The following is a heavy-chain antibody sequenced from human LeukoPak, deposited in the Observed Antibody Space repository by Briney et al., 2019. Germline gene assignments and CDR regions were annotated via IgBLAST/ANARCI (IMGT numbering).Heavy chain of an antibody. CDR2: INHSGRT. D-gene: IGHD2-2*01. CDR1: GGSFSGYY. J-gene: IGHJ2*01. CDR3: ARDQAEYQLLPHWYFDL. V-gene: IGHV4-34*01. Sequence: SSETVSLTCGVCGGSFSGYYWSGMRHPRGKGREGIGEINHSGRTTYNPSLKSRVPISVDTSKNQLYLKLSSVTDADTAVYYCARDQAEYQLLPHWYFDLWGRGTLVTVSS.